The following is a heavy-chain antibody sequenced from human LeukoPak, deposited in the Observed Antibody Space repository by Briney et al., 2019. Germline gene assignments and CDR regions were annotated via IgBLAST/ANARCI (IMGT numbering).Heavy chain of an antibody. V-gene: IGHV3-7*01. CDR3: ARDNGVVHGVYYMDV. CDR2: IKQDGSEK. CDR1: GFTFSNYW. D-gene: IGHD3-3*01. Sequence: GGSLRLSCAASGFTFSNYWMTWVRQAPGKGLEWVADIKQDGSEKLYVKSVRGRFTISRDNAKMSLFLQMNSLGAEDTAVYYCARDNGVVHGVYYMDVWGKGTTVTVS. J-gene: IGHJ6*03.